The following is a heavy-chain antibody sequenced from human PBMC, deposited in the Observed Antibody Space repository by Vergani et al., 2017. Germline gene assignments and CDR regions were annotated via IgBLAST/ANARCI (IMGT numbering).Heavy chain of an antibody. J-gene: IGHJ6*02. CDR3: ARDRRDIRFLEWLPLAVGADV. D-gene: IGHD3-3*01. Sequence: QVQLVESGGGLVKPGGSLRLSCAASGFTFSDYYMSWIRQAPGKGLEWVSYISSSGSTIYYADSVKGRFTISRDNAKNSLYLQMNSLRAEDTAVYYCARDRRDIRFLEWLPLAVGADVGGQGTTVTVSS. V-gene: IGHV3-11*01. CDR2: ISSSGSTI. CDR1: GFTFSDYY.